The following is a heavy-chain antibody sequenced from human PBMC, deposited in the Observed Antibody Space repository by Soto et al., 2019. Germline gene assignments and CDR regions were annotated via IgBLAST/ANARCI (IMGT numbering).Heavy chain of an antibody. J-gene: IGHJ4*02. CDR3: ARLSGSYNDRYFDY. CDR2: VYYNGNT. CDR1: GGSTSSSSYQ. Sequence: SSETLSLTCTVSGGSTSSSSYQWVWIRQPPGKGLEWIGNVYYNGNTYYNPSLKSRLTISVDTSNNQFSLKVKSVTAADTAVYYCARLSGSYNDRYFDYWGQGTLVTAPQ. V-gene: IGHV4-39*01. D-gene: IGHD1-26*01.